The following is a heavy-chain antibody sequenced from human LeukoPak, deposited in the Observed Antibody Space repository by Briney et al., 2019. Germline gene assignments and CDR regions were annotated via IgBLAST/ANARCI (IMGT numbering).Heavy chain of an antibody. CDR1: GYIFTNHW. V-gene: IGHV5-51*01. CDR3: ASPGATGKSKGAFDF. J-gene: IGHJ3*01. Sequence: GESLKISCKGSGYIFTNHWIAWVRQMPGKGLEWMGIIYPGDSETRYSPSFQGQATMSADKSISTAYLQWGSLKASDSAIYYCASPGATGKSKGAFDFWGQGTTVTVSS. CDR2: IYPGDSET. D-gene: IGHD1-1*01.